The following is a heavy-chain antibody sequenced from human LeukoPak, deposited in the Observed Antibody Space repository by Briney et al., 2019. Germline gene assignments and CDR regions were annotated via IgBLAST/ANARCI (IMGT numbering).Heavy chain of an antibody. Sequence: PGGSLRLSCAASGFTFSSYAMSWVRQAPGKGLEWVSAISGSGGSTYYADSVKGRFTISRDNSKNTLYLQMNSLRAEDTAVYYCANYYGGNGEYDDYYYYYGMDVWGQGTTVTVSS. CDR3: ANYYGGNGEYDDYYYYYGMDV. CDR1: GFTFSSYA. D-gene: IGHD4-23*01. J-gene: IGHJ6*02. V-gene: IGHV3-23*01. CDR2: ISGSGGST.